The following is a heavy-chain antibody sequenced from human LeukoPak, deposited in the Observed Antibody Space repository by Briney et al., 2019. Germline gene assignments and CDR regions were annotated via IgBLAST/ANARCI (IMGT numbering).Heavy chain of an antibody. CDR2: ISSSGSTI. D-gene: IGHD6-19*01. V-gene: IGHV3-48*04. J-gene: IGHJ4*02. CDR1: GFTFSNAW. CDR3: ARDEQWLVGFDY. Sequence: PGGSLRLSCAASGFTFSNAWMNWVRQAPGKGLEWVSYISSSGSTIYYADSVKGRFTISRDNAKNSLYLQMNSLRAEDTAVYYCARDEQWLVGFDYWGQGTLVTVSS.